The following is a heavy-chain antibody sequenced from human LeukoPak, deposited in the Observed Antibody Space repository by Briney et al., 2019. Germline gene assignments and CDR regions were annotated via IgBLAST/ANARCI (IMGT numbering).Heavy chain of an antibody. CDR1: GGCINSHY. V-gene: IGHV4-59*08. CDR2: IYYTGKN. CDR3: VRRDTGWNYFDY. J-gene: IGHJ4*02. D-gene: IGHD6-19*01. Sequence: SETLSLTCAVSGGCINSHYWGWIRQPPRKGLQWIGDIYYTGKNNYNPSLKSRVTISLDTSKDHLSLNLTSVLAADTAIYYCVRRDTGWNYFDYWGQGILVTVSS.